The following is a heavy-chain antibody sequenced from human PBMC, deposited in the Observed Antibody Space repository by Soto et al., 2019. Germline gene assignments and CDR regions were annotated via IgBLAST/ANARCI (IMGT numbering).Heavy chain of an antibody. D-gene: IGHD6-13*01. V-gene: IGHV4-39*01. J-gene: IGHJ6*03. CDR3: ARLGDRVNYYYMDV. CDR1: GGPISSSNHY. CDR2: IYYIGST. Sequence: QLQLQKSGPGLVKPAETLSVTCTVSGGPISSSNHYWGWIRQPPGKGLEWIGSIYYIGSTYYNPSVQSRVTISVDTSKNQFSLKVKSVTAADTAVYFCARLGDRVNYYYMDVWGKGTTVTVSS.